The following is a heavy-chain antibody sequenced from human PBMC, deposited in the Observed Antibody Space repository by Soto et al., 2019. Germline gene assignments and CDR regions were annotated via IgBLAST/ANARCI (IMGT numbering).Heavy chain of an antibody. D-gene: IGHD2-21*01. CDR2: TYYRSKWYS. CDR1: GDRVSRNLAS. V-gene: IGHV6-1*01. Sequence: PSQTLCVPCVISGDRVSRNLASWSWIRQSPSRGLEWLGRTYYRSKWYSYYAQSVKSRITINPDTSKNQFSLHLSSVTPDDTAVYYCAKRHTRLWIFDLWGQGTRVTVSS. J-gene: IGHJ5*02. CDR3: AKRHTRLWIFDL.